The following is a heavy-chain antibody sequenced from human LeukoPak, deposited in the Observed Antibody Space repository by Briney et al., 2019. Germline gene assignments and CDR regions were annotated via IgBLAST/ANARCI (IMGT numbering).Heavy chain of an antibody. D-gene: IGHD6-13*01. CDR3: AKTPRGSSWYYFDY. CDR2: ISGSGGST. Sequence: GGSLRLSCAASGFTFSSYAMSWVRKAPGKGLEWVSAISGSGGSTYYADSVKGRFTISRDNSKNTLYLQMNSLRAEDTAVYYCAKTPRGSSWYYFDYWGQGTLVTVSS. V-gene: IGHV3-23*01. CDR1: GFTFSSYA. J-gene: IGHJ4*02.